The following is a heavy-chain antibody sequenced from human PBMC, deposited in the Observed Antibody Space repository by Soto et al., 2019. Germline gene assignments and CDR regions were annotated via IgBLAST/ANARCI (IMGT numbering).Heavy chain of an antibody. V-gene: IGHV3-23*01. CDR3: AKDRGIIVKAGDAFDV. Sequence: GGSLRLSCASSGFTLSMSAVNWVRQAPGKGLEWVSYISDSGDRTYYADSVKGRFTISRDRSKNTVSLQTDSLRAEDTAVYYCAKDRGIIVKAGDAFDVWGQGTKVTVSS. CDR2: ISDSGDRT. D-gene: IGHD3-16*02. CDR1: GFTLSMSA. J-gene: IGHJ3*01.